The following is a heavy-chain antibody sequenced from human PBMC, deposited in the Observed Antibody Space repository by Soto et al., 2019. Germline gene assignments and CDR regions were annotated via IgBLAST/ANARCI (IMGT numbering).Heavy chain of an antibody. V-gene: IGHV3-53*01. CDR1: GFTVSSNY. D-gene: IGHD3-10*01. Sequence: GGSLRLSCAASGFTVSSNYMSWVRQAPGKGLEWVSVIYSGGSTYYADSVKGRFTISRDNSKNTLYLQMNSLRAEDTAVYYCASLRGYYYGMGVWGQGTTVTVSS. CDR3: ASLRGYYYGMGV. CDR2: IYSGGST. J-gene: IGHJ6*02.